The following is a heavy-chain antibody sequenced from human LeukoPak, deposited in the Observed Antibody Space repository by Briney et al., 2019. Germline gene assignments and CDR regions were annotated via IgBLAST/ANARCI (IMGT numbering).Heavy chain of an antibody. V-gene: IGHV3-7*01. CDR3: AKGVYTYGSMLLGFDD. CDR2: IKQDGSEK. J-gene: IGHJ4*02. Sequence: GGSLRLSCAASGFTFSSYWMSWVRQAPGKGLEWVANIKQDGSEKYYVDSVKGRFTISRDSSKNTLYLQMNSLRAEDAAVYYCAKGVYTYGSMLLGFDDWGQGTLVTVSS. D-gene: IGHD5-18*01. CDR1: GFTFSSYW.